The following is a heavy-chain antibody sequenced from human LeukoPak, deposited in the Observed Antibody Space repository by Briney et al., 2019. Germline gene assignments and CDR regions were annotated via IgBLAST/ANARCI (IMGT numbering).Heavy chain of an antibody. CDR1: GFTFSSYA. V-gene: IGHV3-30-3*01. J-gene: IGHJ6*02. CDR3: ARDREVGSSWYSEWRYYYYGMDV. Sequence: GGSLRLSCAASGFTFSSYAMHWVRQAPGKGLEWVAVISYDGSNKYYADSVKGRFTISRDNSKNTLYLQMNSLRAEDTAVYYCARDREVGSSWYSEWRYYYYGMDVWGQGTTVTVSS. D-gene: IGHD6-13*01. CDR2: ISYDGSNK.